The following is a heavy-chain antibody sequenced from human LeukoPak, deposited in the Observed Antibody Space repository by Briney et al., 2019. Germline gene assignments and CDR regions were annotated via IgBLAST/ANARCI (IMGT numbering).Heavy chain of an antibody. CDR2: IRYDGSNK. CDR3: AKDRRALGYCSSTSCTSSAFDI. D-gene: IGHD2-2*01. V-gene: IGHV3-30*02. CDR1: GFTFSSYG. J-gene: IGHJ3*02. Sequence: GGSLRLSCAASGFTFSSYGMHWVRQAPGKGLEWVAFIRYDGSNKYYADSVKGRFTISRDNSKNALYLQMNSLRAEDTAVYYCAKDRRALGYCSSTSCTSSAFDIWGQGTMVTVSS.